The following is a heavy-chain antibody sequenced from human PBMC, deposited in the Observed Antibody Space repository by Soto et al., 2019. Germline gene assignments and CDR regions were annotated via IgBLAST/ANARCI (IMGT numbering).Heavy chain of an antibody. D-gene: IGHD6-6*01. CDR3: AKGGTTSSFDY. CDR1: RFTFSSYN. CDR2: ISYGGTDK. Sequence: QVQLVESGGGVVQPGGSLRLSCTASRFTFSSYNMHWVRQAPGKGLEWMAVISYGGTDKNYADSVKGRFTISRDNSKNTLYLQMNSLTTEDTAIYYCAKGGTTSSFDYWGQGTLVTVSS. V-gene: IGHV3-30*18. J-gene: IGHJ4*02.